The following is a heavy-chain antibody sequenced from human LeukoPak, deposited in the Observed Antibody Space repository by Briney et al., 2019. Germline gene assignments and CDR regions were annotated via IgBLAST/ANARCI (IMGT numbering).Heavy chain of an antibody. D-gene: IGHD6-19*01. J-gene: IGHJ4*02. Sequence: ETLSLTCAVSGGPFSGYFWSWIRQSSGKGLEWVSSISGSGITTYYADSVKGRFTISRDNSKNTLYLQMNSLRAEDTAVYYCAKHSSSGNYYFDYWGQGTLVTVSS. CDR2: ISGSGITT. CDR1: GGPFSGYF. V-gene: IGHV3-23*01. CDR3: AKHSSSGNYYFDY.